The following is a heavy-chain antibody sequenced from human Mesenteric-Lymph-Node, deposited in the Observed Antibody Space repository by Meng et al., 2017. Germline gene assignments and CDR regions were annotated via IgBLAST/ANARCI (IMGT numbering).Heavy chain of an antibody. J-gene: IGHJ4*02. CDR2: IGYDGSQI. D-gene: IGHD3-22*01. Sequence: GESLKISCAASGFTFDDYGMSWVRQAPGKGLEWMAFIGYDGSQISYADSVKGRFTVSRDNSKNTLFLELNSLRPEDTAIYYCAREAYDTSGRYRCDYWGQGTLVTVSS. V-gene: IGHV3-30*05. CDR3: AREAYDTSGRYRCDY. CDR1: GFTFDDYG.